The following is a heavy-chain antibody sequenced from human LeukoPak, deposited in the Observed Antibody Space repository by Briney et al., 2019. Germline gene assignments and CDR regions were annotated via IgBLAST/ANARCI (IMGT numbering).Heavy chain of an antibody. D-gene: IGHD6-13*01. CDR1: GGTFSSYA. Sequence: ASVKVSCKASGGTFSSYAISWVRQAPGQGLEWMGRIIPILGIANYAQKFQGRVTITADKSTSTAYMELSSLRSEDTAVYYCAREGSSSWSRWIGYWGQGTLVTVSS. CDR2: IIPILGIA. V-gene: IGHV1-69*04. CDR3: AREGSSSWSRWIGY. J-gene: IGHJ4*02.